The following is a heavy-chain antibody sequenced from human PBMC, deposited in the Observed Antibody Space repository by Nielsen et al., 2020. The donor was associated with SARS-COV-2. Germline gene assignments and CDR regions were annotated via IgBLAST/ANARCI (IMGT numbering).Heavy chain of an antibody. CDR2: INPSGGST. CDR1: GYTFTTNY. Sequence: ASVKVSCKASGYTFTTNYIHWVRQAPGQGLEWMGIINPSGGSTSYAQKFQGRVTITADESTSTAYMELSSLRSEDTAVYYCASTAPGRGSFASFGADYWGQGTLVTVSS. V-gene: IGHV1-46*01. CDR3: ASTAPGRGSFASFGADY. D-gene: IGHD3-10*01. J-gene: IGHJ4*02.